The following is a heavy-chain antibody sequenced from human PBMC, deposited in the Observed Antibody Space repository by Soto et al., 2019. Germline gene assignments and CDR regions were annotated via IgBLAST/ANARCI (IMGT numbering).Heavy chain of an antibody. CDR3: ARKLGSGAWPYYYYGMDV. J-gene: IGHJ6*02. V-gene: IGHV1-8*01. D-gene: IGHD3-10*02. Sequence: QVQLVQSGAEVKKPGASVKVSCKASGYTFTSYDINWVRQATGQGLEWMGWMNPNSGNTGYAQKFQGRVTMTRNTSIITAYMELSSLRSEDTAVYYCARKLGSGAWPYYYYGMDVWGQGTTVTVSS. CDR1: GYTFTSYD. CDR2: MNPNSGNT.